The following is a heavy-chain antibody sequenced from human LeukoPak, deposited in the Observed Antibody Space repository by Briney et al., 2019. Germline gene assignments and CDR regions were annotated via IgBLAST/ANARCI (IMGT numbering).Heavy chain of an antibody. D-gene: IGHD2-2*02. CDR1: GGSISSSSYY. V-gene: IGHV4-39*01. CDR2: IYYSGST. CDR3: ARPGYCSSTSCYTLKHYYYYYMDV. Sequence: SETLSLTCTVSGGSISSSSYYWGWIRQPPGKGPEWIGSIYYSGSTYYNPSLKSRVTISVDTSKNQFSLKLSSVTAADTAVYYCARPGYCSSTSCYTLKHYYYYYMDVWGKGTTVTVSS. J-gene: IGHJ6*03.